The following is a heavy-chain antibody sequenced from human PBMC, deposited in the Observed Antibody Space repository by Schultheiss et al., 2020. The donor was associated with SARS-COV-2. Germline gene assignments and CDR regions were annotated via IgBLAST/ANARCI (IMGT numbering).Heavy chain of an antibody. D-gene: IGHD4-17*01. CDR2: IYYSGST. CDR1: GYSISSGYY. Sequence: SETLSLTCAVSGYSISSGYYWGWIRQPPGKGLEWIGYIYYSGSTYYNPSLKSRVTMSVDTSKNQFSLKLSSVTAVDTAVYYCARVNYGSLTLDYWGQGTLVTVSS. CDR3: ARVNYGSLTLDY. V-gene: IGHV4-28*03. J-gene: IGHJ4*02.